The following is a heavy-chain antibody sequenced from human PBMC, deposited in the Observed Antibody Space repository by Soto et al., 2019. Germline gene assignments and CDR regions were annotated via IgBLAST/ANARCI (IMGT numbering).Heavy chain of an antibody. Sequence: EVQLVESGGGLVQPGGSLKLSCAASGYTFSDSAMHWVRQDSGKGLEWVGRIRSKANSYATVYAASVKGRFTISRDDSKNTAYLQMNSLKTEDTAVYYCARLWSEREPNFDYWGQGTLVSVSS. CDR2: IRSKANSYAT. D-gene: IGHD1-26*01. CDR1: GYTFSDSA. CDR3: ARLWSEREPNFDY. J-gene: IGHJ4*02. V-gene: IGHV3-73*02.